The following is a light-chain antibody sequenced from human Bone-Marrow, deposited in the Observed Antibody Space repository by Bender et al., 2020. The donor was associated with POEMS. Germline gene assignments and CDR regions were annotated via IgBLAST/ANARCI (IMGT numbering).Light chain of an antibody. CDR2: SGN. V-gene: IGLV1-44*01. CDR3: AAWDAGLSGGV. CDR1: NSNIGTNA. J-gene: IGLJ3*02. Sequence: QSVLTQPPSASGTPGQRVTISCSGSNSNIGTNAVNCYQPFPGTAPNLLIYSGNQRPSGVPDRFYAFKSGTQASLAIGGLQSEGEADYYCAAWDAGLSGGVFGGGTKLTVL.